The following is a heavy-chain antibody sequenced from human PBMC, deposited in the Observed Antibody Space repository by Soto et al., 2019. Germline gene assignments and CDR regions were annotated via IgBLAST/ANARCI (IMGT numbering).Heavy chain of an antibody. V-gene: IGHV4-59*01. CDR1: GDSIGTYC. Sequence: SETLSLTCTVSGDSIGTYCWNWLRQPPGKGLEWIGYIYSSGSTSYNPSLKSRVTISVDTSKNQFSLKLTSATAADTAVYYCARGGWGTGYWGQGIQVTVSS. J-gene: IGHJ4*02. CDR2: IYSSGST. CDR3: ARGGWGTGY. D-gene: IGHD3-16*01.